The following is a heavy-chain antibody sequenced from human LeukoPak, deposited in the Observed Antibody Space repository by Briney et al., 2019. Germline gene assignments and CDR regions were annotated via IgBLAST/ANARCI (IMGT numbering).Heavy chain of an antibody. J-gene: IGHJ4*02. D-gene: IGHD5-12*01. CDR2: INPNSGGT. CDR3: AGEEVVATIRVFDY. V-gene: IGHV1-2*02. Sequence: ASVKVSCKASGYTFTGYYMHWVRQAPGQGLEWMGWINPNSGGTNYAQKFQGRVTMTRDSSISTAYMELSRLRSDDTAVYYCAGEEVVATIRVFDYWGQGTLVTVSS. CDR1: GYTFTGYY.